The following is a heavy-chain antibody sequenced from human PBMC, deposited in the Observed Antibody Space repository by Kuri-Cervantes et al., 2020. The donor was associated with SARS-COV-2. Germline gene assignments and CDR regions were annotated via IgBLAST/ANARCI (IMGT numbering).Heavy chain of an antibody. Sequence: GSLRLSCSVSGGSFSSYYWSWIRQPPGKGLEWIGHTFHYGTPFYNPSLKSRLTISVDIYINSFSLEVRSVTATDTAVYYCARLFRWSDLHWFDPWGRGTLVTVSS. CDR3: ARLFRWSDLHWFDP. CDR1: GGSFSSYY. CDR2: TFHYGTP. V-gene: IGHV4-59*04. J-gene: IGHJ5*02. D-gene: IGHD4-23*01.